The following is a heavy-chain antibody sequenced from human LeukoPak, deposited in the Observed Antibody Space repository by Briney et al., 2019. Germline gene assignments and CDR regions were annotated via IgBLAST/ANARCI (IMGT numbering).Heavy chain of an antibody. Sequence: GGSLRLSCAASGFIFSSYWMHWVRQAPGKGLVWVSRIKNDGSSTTYADSVKGRFTISRDNAKNTLYLQMNSLRAEDTAVYYCARGRYSSGRVADSWGQGTLVTVSS. CDR2: IKNDGSST. V-gene: IGHV3-74*01. D-gene: IGHD5-18*01. J-gene: IGHJ5*01. CDR3: ARGRYSSGRVADS. CDR1: GFIFSSYW.